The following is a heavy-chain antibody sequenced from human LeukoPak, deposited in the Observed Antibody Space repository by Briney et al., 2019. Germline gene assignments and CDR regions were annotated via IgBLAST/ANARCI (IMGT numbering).Heavy chain of an antibody. J-gene: IGHJ5*02. Sequence: ASVKVSCKASGYTFTSYGISWVRQAPGQGLEWMGWINPNSGGTNYAQKFQGRVTTTRDTSISTAYMELSRLRSDDTAVYYCARGKDVLLWFGEFDPWGQGTLVTVSS. D-gene: IGHD3-10*01. CDR3: ARGKDVLLWFGEFDP. CDR1: GYTFTSYG. V-gene: IGHV1-2*02. CDR2: INPNSGGT.